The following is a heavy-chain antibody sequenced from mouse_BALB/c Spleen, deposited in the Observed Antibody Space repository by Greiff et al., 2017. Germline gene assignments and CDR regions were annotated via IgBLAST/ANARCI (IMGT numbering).Heavy chain of an antibody. CDR1: GDSITSGY. D-gene: IGHD1-1*02. CDR3: VRGGVREYFDY. J-gene: IGHJ2*01. CDR2: ISYSGST. V-gene: IGHV3-8*02. Sequence: EVQVVESGPSLVKPSQTLSLTCSVTGDSITSGYWNWIRKFPGNKLEYMGYISYSGSTYYNPSLKSRISITRDTSKNQYYLQLNSVTTEDTATYYCVRGGVREYFDYWGQGTTLTVSS.